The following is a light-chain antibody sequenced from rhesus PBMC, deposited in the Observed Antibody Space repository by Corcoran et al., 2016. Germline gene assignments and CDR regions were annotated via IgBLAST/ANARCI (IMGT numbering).Light chain of an antibody. CDR1: QGISNY. CDR3: QQHNSYPPALT. J-gene: IGKJ4*01. V-gene: IGKV1S14*01. Sequence: DIQMTQSPSSLSASVGDTVTITCRASQGISNYLAWYQQKPGKAPKPLIYYASNLESGVPSRFSGSGSGTEFTITISSLQPEDFATYYCQQHNSYPPALTFGGGTKVEIK. CDR2: YAS.